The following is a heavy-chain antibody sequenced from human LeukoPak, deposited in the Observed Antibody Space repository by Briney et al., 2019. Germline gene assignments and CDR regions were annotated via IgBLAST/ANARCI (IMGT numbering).Heavy chain of an antibody. CDR2: INPKSGGT. CDR1: GYTFTGYY. V-gene: IGHV1-2*02. CDR3: ARSAADYDILTGYFDY. D-gene: IGHD3-9*01. Sequence: ASVKVSCKASGYTFTGYYIHWVRQAPGQGLEWMGWINPKSGGTKYAQKFQGRVTMTSGTSISTAYMEMSRLRSDDTAVYYCARSAADYDILTGYFDYWGQGTLVAVSS. J-gene: IGHJ4*02.